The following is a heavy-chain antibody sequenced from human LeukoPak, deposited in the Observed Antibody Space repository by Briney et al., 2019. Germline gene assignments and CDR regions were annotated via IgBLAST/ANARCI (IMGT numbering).Heavy chain of an antibody. Sequence: SETLSLTCTVSGGSISSYYWSWIRQPPGKGLEWIGYIYYSGSTSYNPSLKSRVTISVDTSKNQFSLRLSSVTAADTAVYYCARVGYSGYDNRGSFDYWGQGTLVTVSS. J-gene: IGHJ4*02. CDR3: ARVGYSGYDNRGSFDY. CDR1: GGSISSYY. CDR2: IYYSGST. D-gene: IGHD5-12*01. V-gene: IGHV4-59*01.